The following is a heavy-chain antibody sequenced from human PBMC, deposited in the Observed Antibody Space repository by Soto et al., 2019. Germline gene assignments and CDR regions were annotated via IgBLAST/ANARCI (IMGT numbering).Heavy chain of an antibody. V-gene: IGHV4-34*01. J-gene: IGHJ3*02. Sequence: QVQLQQWGAGLLKPSETLSLTCAVYGGSFSGYYWSWIRQPPGKGLEWIGEINHSGSTNYNPSLKSRVTISVDTSKTQFSLKLSSVTAADTAVYYCARFYYDSSGYYYSDAFDIWGQGTMVTVSS. D-gene: IGHD3-22*01. CDR3: ARFYYDSSGYYYSDAFDI. CDR1: GGSFSGYY. CDR2: INHSGST.